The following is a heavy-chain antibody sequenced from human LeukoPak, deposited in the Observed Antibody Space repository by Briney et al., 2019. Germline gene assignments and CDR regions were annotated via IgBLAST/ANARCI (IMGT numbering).Heavy chain of an antibody. D-gene: IGHD6-19*01. CDR1: GFTFSSYG. Sequence: PGRSLRLSCAASGFTFSSYGMHWVRQAPGKGLEWVAVISYDGSNKYYADSVKGRFTISRDNSKNTLYLQMNSLRAEDTAVYYCAKDRGYSSGWPTYYFDYWGQGTPVTVSS. V-gene: IGHV3-30*18. J-gene: IGHJ4*02. CDR3: AKDRGYSSGWPTYYFDY. CDR2: ISYDGSNK.